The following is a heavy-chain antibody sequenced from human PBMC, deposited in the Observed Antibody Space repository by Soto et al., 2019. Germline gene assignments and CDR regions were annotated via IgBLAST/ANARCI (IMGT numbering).Heavy chain of an antibody. Sequence: QVQLVQSGAEVKKPGASVKVSCKASGYTFTSYGXXXXXXXXXXXXXWMGWIRAYNGNTNYAQKLQGRVTMTTDTXXXXXXXXXXXXXXXXXXXXXXXXXXXXXXXXXXGYWGQGTLVTVSS. CDR3: XXXXXXXXXXXXGY. J-gene: IGHJ4*02. V-gene: IGHV1-18*01. CDR2: IRAYNGNT. CDR1: GYTFTSYG.